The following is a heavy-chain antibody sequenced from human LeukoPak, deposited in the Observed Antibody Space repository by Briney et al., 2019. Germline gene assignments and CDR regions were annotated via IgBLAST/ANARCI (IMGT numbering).Heavy chain of an antibody. CDR1: GGSFNFYY. CDR3: VGFYRYSGSDYFGYDPFDV. Sequence: SETLSLTCAVFGGSFNFYYWSWIRQSPGKGLEWIGEVTHSGTTSCNPSLKSRVTISANTAKNQFSLKLTSVTAADTAIYYCVGFYRYSGSDYFGYDPFDVWGQGTMITVSS. CDR2: VTHSGTT. V-gene: IGHV4-34*01. J-gene: IGHJ3*01. D-gene: IGHD5-12*01.